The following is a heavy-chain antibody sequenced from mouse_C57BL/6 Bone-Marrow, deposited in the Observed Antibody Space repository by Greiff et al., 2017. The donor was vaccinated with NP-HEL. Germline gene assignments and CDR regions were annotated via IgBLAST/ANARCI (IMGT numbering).Heavy chain of an antibody. D-gene: IGHD2-1*01. Sequence: VQLQQSGAELVRPGASVKLSCTASGFTFKDDYMHWVKQRPEQGLEWIGWIDPENGDTEYASKFQGKATITADTSSNTAYLQLSSLPSEDTAVYYCTIWYQAWFAYWGQGTLVTVSA. CDR3: TIWYQAWFAY. V-gene: IGHV14-4*01. CDR2: IDPENGDT. CDR1: GFTFKDDY. J-gene: IGHJ3*01.